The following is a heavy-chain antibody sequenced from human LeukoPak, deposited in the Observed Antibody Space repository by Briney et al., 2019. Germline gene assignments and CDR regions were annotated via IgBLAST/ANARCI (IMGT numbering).Heavy chain of an antibody. CDR3: XXXXXXXXVAASPFDY. CDR2: ISGSGGST. Sequence: GGSLRLSCAASGFTFSSYAMSWVRQAPGKGLEWVSAISGSGGSTYYADSVKGRFTISRDNSKNTLYLQMNSLRAEDTAVYYXXXXXXXXXVAASPFDYWGQGTLVTVS. D-gene: IGHD2-15*01. CDR1: GFTFSSYA. J-gene: IGHJ4*02. V-gene: IGHV3-23*01.